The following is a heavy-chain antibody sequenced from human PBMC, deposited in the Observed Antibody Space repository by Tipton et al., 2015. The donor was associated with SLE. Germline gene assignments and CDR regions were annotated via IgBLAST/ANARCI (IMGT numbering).Heavy chain of an antibody. CDR3: ARRSPRPDRGDYEGAFDS. CDR2: VFYSGST. D-gene: IGHD4-17*01. Sequence: TLSLTCTVSGGSIRTSAFYWGWVRQSPGKGLEWIASVFYSGSTYYNPSLQSRVTISVDTSKNQFSLKMISVTTTDTAVYYCARRSPRPDRGDYEGAFDSWGQGILVSVSP. J-gene: IGHJ5*01. CDR1: GGSIRTSAFY. V-gene: IGHV4-39*01.